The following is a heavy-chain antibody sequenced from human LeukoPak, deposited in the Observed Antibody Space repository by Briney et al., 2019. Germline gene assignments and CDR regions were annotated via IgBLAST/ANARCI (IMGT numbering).Heavy chain of an antibody. Sequence: GGSLRLSCAASGFTFSTYSMNWVRQAPGKGLEWVSYISYSSSTIYYADSVKGRFTISRDNAKNSLYLQMNRLRDADTAVYYCARDEETAAAGTFDCWGQGTLVTVSS. CDR2: ISYSSSTI. D-gene: IGHD6-13*01. CDR1: GFTFSTYS. J-gene: IGHJ4*02. V-gene: IGHV3-48*02. CDR3: ARDEETAAAGTFDC.